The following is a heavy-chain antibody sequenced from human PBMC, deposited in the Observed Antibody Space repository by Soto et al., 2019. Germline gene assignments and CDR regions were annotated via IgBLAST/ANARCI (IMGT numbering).Heavy chain of an antibody. J-gene: IGHJ5*02. D-gene: IGHD2-2*01. CDR3: AKDSLTKDP. Sequence: PGGSLRLSCAASGFTFSTNGMSWVRQAPGKGLEWVSGISIRGDITYYADSVKGRFTISRDNSKNTLYLQMSSLKAEDTAVYYCAKDSLTKDPWDQGTLVTVYS. CDR2: ISIRGDIT. CDR1: GFTFSTNG. V-gene: IGHV3-23*01.